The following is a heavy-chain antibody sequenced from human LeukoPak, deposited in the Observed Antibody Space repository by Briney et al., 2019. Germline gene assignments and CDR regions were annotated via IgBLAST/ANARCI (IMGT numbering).Heavy chain of an antibody. CDR3: ASGGYSYGYRY. CDR1: GFTFSSYG. V-gene: IGHV3-30*03. Sequence: GGSLRLSCAASGFTFSSYGMHWVRQAPGKGLEWVAVISYDGSNKYYADPVKGRFTISRDNSKNTLYLQMNSLRAEDTAVYYCASGGYSYGYRYWGQGTLVTVSS. CDR2: ISYDGSNK. D-gene: IGHD5-18*01. J-gene: IGHJ4*02.